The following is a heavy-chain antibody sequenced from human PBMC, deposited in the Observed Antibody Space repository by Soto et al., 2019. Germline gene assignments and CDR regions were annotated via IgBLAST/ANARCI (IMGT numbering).Heavy chain of an antibody. Sequence: GGSLRLSCAASGFIFENFGMSWVRQAPGKGLEWISSISGSGFKKYYADSVKGRFTISRDNSKSTVYLELNNLSAEDTTVYHCAKNQGVELVPLATVDWFDPWGQGSVVTVSS. CDR2: ISGSGFKK. D-gene: IGHD1-26*01. CDR1: GFIFENFG. J-gene: IGHJ5*02. V-gene: IGHV3-23*01. CDR3: AKNQGVELVPLATVDWFDP.